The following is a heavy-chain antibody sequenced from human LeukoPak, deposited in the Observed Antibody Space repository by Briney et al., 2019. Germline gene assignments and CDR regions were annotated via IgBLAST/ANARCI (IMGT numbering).Heavy chain of an antibody. CDR1: GGSFSGYY. Sequence: SSETLSLTCAVYGGSFSGYYWSWIRQPPGKGLEWIGEINHSGSTNYNPSLKSRVTISVDTSKNQFSLKLSSVTAADTAVYYCAREYSASDYWGQGTLVTVSS. D-gene: IGHD6-6*01. CDR3: AREYSASDY. J-gene: IGHJ4*02. CDR2: INHSGST. V-gene: IGHV4-34*01.